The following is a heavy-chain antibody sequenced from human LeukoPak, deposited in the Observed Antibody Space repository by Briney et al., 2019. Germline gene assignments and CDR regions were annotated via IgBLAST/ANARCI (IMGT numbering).Heavy chain of an antibody. Sequence: GGSLRLSCAASGFTFSSYSMHWVRQAPGKGLEWVSSITSGGTYIYYADSVKGRFTISTDNAKNSLYLQMNSLRAEDTAVYYCARGDYTTVFDYWGQGALVTVSS. CDR2: ITSGGTYI. CDR3: ARGDYTTVFDY. J-gene: IGHJ4*02. D-gene: IGHD2-2*02. CDR1: GFTFSSYS. V-gene: IGHV3-21*01.